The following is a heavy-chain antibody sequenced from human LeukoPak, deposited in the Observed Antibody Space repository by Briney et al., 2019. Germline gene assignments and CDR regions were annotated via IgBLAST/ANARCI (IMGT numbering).Heavy chain of an antibody. D-gene: IGHD6-19*01. J-gene: IGHJ4*02. CDR1: GFTLSGYE. Sequence: PGGSLRLSCTASGFTLSGYEMNWVRQAPGKGLEWVSYMSGTSSTISYADSVKGRFTISRDNAKNSLYLQMNSLRAEDTAVYYCARAPHQWRTGVFDYWGQGTLDTVSS. V-gene: IGHV3-48*03. CDR2: MSGTSSTI. CDR3: ARAPHQWRTGVFDY.